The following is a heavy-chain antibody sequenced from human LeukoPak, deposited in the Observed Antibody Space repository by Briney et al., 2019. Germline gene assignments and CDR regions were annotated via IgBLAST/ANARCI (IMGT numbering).Heavy chain of an antibody. V-gene: IGHV4-59*08. CDR2: IYYSGST. CDR3: ARGSGGVFSTFEIDY. J-gene: IGHJ4*02. D-gene: IGHD3-16*01. CDR1: GGSISIYY. Sequence: SETLSLTCTVSGGSISIYYWSWIRQPPGKGLEWIGYIYYSGSTNYNPSLKSRVTISVDTSKNQFSLKLSSVTAADTAVYYCARGSGGVFSTFEIDYWGQGTLVTVSS.